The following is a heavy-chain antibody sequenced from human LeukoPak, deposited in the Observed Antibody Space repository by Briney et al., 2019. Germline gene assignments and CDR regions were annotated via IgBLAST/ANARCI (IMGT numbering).Heavy chain of an antibody. CDR3: ARDRVLLWFGESLGYFDY. CDR1: AGSISSSSYY. Sequence: SETLSLTCTVSAGSISSSSYYWGWIRQPPGKGLEWIGSIYYSGSTYYNPSLKSRVTISVDTSKNQFSLKLSSVTAADTAVYYCARDRVLLWFGESLGYFDYWGQGTLVTVSS. V-gene: IGHV4-39*07. D-gene: IGHD3-10*01. J-gene: IGHJ4*02. CDR2: IYYSGST.